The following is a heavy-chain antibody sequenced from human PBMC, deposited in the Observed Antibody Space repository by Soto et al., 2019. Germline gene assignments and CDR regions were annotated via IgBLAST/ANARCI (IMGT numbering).Heavy chain of an antibody. D-gene: IGHD3-16*02. CDR3: ARGGVSGYDYIWGSYRYDYYYYMDV. CDR1: GYTFTSYD. V-gene: IGHV1-8*01. Sequence: ASVKVSCKASGYTFTSYDINWVRQATGQGLEWMGWMNPNSGNTGYAQKFQGRVTMTRNTSISTAYMELSSLRSEDTAVYYCARGGVSGYDYIWGSYRYDYYYYMDVWGKGTTVTVSS. J-gene: IGHJ6*03. CDR2: MNPNSGNT.